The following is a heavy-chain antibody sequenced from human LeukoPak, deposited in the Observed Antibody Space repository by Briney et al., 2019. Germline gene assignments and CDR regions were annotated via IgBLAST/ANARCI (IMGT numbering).Heavy chain of an antibody. Sequence: GESLKISCKGSGYSLTSNWISWVRQVPGKGLEWMGRIDPSDSYTNYSPSLQGHVTISADKSISTAYLQWSSLKASDTAMYYCARQPEGTWFDPWGQGTLVTVSS. V-gene: IGHV5-10-1*01. D-gene: IGHD1-1*01. J-gene: IGHJ5*02. CDR2: IDPSDSYT. CDR1: GYSLTSNW. CDR3: ARQPEGTWFDP.